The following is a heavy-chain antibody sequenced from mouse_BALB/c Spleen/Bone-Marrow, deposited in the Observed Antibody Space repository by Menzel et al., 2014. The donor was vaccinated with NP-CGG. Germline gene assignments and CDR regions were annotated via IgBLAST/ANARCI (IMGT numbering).Heavy chain of an antibody. CDR1: GFNIKDTY. D-gene: IGHD2-4*01. V-gene: IGHV14-3*02. J-gene: IGHJ4*01. CDR2: IDPANGDT. Sequence: DVKLVGSGAELVKPGASVKLSCTASGFNIKDTYMHWVKQRPEQGLEWIGRIDPANGDTKYDPKFQGKATITADTSSNTAYLQLSSLTSEDTAVYYCARYLIFYDYDEAMDYWGQGTSVTVSS. CDR3: ARYLIFYDYDEAMDY.